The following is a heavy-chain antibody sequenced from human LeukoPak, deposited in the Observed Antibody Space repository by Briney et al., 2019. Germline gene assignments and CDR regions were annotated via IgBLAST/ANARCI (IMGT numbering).Heavy chain of an antibody. Sequence: PGGSLRLSCAVSGFSVSSSYMSWVRQAPGKGLECVSFIYSTGTTNYADSVKGRFTISRHNSENTLYLQMNSLTDEDTAVYYCARALVGANSWFDPWGQGTLVTVSS. D-gene: IGHD1-26*01. CDR2: IYSTGTT. CDR1: GFSVSSSY. J-gene: IGHJ5*02. V-gene: IGHV3-53*04. CDR3: ARALVGANSWFDP.